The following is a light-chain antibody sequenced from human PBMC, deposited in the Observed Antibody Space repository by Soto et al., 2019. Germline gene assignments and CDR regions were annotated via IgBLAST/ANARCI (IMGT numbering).Light chain of an antibody. CDR2: EVS. Sequence: QSALTQPPSASGSPGQSVTISCTGTSSDVGGYNYVSWYQQHPGKAPKLMIYEVSKRPSGVPDRFSGSKSGNTASLTVSGLQAEDEADYYCSSSAGSNKEVFGTGTKVTVL. V-gene: IGLV2-8*01. CDR3: SSSAGSNKEV. J-gene: IGLJ1*01. CDR1: SSDVGGYNY.